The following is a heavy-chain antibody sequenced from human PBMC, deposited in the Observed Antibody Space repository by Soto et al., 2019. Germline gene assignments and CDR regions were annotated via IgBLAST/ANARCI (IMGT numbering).Heavy chain of an antibody. CDR3: AKVRTVAARHLYY. CDR2: ISTSIAAT. D-gene: IGHD6-6*01. J-gene: IGHJ4*02. Sequence: PGGSLRLSCAASGLAFSNYAMHWVRQAPGKGLEWVSSISTSIAATYYAASVEGRFAISRDDSKNTLYLRINSIRPADPAVSYCAKVRTVAARHLYYWAQGTRVTDSS. CDR1: GLAFSNYA. V-gene: IGHV3-23*01.